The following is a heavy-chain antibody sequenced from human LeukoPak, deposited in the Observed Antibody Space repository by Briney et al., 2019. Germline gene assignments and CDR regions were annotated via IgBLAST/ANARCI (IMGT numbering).Heavy chain of an antibody. V-gene: IGHV1-24*01. J-gene: IGHJ4*02. CDR1: GYTFTGFS. Sequence: ASVKVSCKVSGYTFTGFSMHWVRQAPGQGLEWMGGFDPGDGRTIYAQKFQGRVTMTEDTSTDTAYMELSSLRSEDTAAYYCATGTCTGGSCYSYDYWGQGTLVTVSS. CDR2: FDPGDGRT. D-gene: IGHD2-15*01. CDR3: ATGTCTGGSCYSYDY.